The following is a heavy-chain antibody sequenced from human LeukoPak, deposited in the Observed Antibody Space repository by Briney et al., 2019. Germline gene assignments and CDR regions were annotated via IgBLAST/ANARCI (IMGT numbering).Heavy chain of an antibody. CDR3: AKAPVTSCRGAYYYPFDS. V-gene: IGHV3-23*01. CDR1: GFTLSTYA. J-gene: IGHJ4*02. CDR2: TSSSDAGT. D-gene: IGHD3-22*01. Sequence: GGSLRLSCPASGFTLSTYAMSWVRQTPGKGLEWVAATSSSDAGTYHADSVRGRFTISRDNSKNTLYLQMNSLRAEDAAVYFCAKAPVTSCRGAYYYPFDSWGQGTLVTVSS.